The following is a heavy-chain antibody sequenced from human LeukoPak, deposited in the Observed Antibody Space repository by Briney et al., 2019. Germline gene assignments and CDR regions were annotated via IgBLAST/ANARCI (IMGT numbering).Heavy chain of an antibody. J-gene: IGHJ5*01. V-gene: IGHV4-30-4*01. CDR1: GGSISSGDHN. D-gene: IGHD7-27*01. CDR3: VRENWGSSIIDS. CDR2: IYYRGTT. Sequence: SETLSLPCTVSGGSISSGDHNWSWIRQRPGKGLEWVGYIYYRGTTYDNPSLRSRVSMSVDVTTNRFSLNVTSVTAADTAVYYCVRENWGSSIIDSWGQGTLVIVSS.